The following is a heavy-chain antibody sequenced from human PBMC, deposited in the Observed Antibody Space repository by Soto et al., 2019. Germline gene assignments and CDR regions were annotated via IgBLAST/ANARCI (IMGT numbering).Heavy chain of an antibody. CDR2: IYYTGKT. Sequence: QVQLQESGPGLVKPSQTLSLTCTVSGDSLNIGGYYWTWIRQRPGKGLEWLGYIYYTGKTYYKPSVKSRLAMTVDTSKNKCSLKLSSVTVEDTAVYYCARDAHSNWNSLDPWGQGNLVTVSS. CDR3: ARDAHSNWNSLDP. J-gene: IGHJ5*02. D-gene: IGHD1-1*01. CDR1: GDSLNIGGYY. V-gene: IGHV4-31*03.